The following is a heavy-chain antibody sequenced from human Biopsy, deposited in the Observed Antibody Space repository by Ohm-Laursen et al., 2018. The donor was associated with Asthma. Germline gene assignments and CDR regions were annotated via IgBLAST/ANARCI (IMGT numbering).Heavy chain of an antibody. D-gene: IGHD6-25*01. J-gene: IGHJ6*02. V-gene: IGHV3-53*01. CDR1: GFAVSRDY. CDR2: IYSGGTS. Sequence: SLRLSCAASGFAVSRDYMFWVRQAPGKGLEWVSVIYSGGTSHTADSVRGRFTISRDYSKNTLYLQMHSLRAEDTAVYFCARVLESSDRGPFYFFALDVWGQGTTVAVSS. CDR3: ARVLESSDRGPFYFFALDV.